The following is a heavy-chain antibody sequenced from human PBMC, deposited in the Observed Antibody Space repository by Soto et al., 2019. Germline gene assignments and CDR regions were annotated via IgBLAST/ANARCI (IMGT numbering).Heavy chain of an antibody. CDR1: GFSLSTSGVG. J-gene: IGHJ6*02. D-gene: IGHD2-15*01. CDR2: IYWHDAK. V-gene: IGHV2-5*01. CDR3: AYLPCSGGSCSWFSYSGMDV. Sequence: QITLKESGPTLVKPTQTLTLTCTFSGFSLSTSGVGVAWIRQPPGKALEWLALIYWHDAKRYTPSLASRLTTPKDTSKIQVVLTMTSVDSVDTATYYCAYLPCSGGSCSWFSYSGMDVWGQGTTVIVSS.